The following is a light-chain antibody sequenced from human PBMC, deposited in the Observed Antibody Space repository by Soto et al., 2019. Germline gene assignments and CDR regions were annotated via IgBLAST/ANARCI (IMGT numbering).Light chain of an antibody. CDR1: QTISGY. CDR3: QQSYTTPLT. J-gene: IGKJ4*01. V-gene: IGKV1-39*01. CDR2: AAS. Sequence: DIQMTQSPSSLSASVGDRVTITCRASQTISGYLNWYQQKHGKAPEXXIYAASYLGNGVPSRFSGSGSGTYCTITISSLQTEDRATYYCQQSYTTPLTFGGGTKVDIK.